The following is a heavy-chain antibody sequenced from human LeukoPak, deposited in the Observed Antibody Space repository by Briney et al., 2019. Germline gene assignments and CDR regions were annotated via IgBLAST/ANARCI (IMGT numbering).Heavy chain of an antibody. J-gene: IGHJ4*02. CDR3: ARRCTSSWCFDY. Sequence: SDTLSLTCTVSGGSISNYYWSWIRQPAGKGLEWIGRIHTTGGTNYNPSLKSRVTMSVDTSNNQFSLKLSYVTAEDTAMYYCARRCTSSWCFDYWGQGTLVSVSS. CDR1: GGSISNYY. CDR2: IHTTGGT. V-gene: IGHV4-4*07. D-gene: IGHD6-13*01.